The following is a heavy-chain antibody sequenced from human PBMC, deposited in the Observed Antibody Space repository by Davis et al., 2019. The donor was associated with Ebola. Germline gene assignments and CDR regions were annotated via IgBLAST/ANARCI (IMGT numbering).Heavy chain of an antibody. Sequence: SETLSLTCSVSGGSITGSSYYWGWIRQPPGKGLEWIDNIHYRGTTSYNPSLESRVTISFDSSKNQFSLELTSVTAADTAVYFCVRPYGSLGATFDIWGQGTVVTVSS. D-gene: IGHD3-10*01. CDR2: IHYRGTT. J-gene: IGHJ3*02. V-gene: IGHV4-39*01. CDR3: VRPYGSLGATFDI. CDR1: GGSITGSSYY.